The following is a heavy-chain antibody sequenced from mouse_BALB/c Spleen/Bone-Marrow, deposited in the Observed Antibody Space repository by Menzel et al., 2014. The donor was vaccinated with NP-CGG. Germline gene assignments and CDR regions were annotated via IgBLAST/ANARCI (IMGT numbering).Heavy chain of an antibody. D-gene: IGHD1-2*01. CDR1: GYTFTSYW. J-gene: IGHJ3*01. CDR3: AKRGGTATPWFAY. CDR2: INPSTGYT. V-gene: IGHV1-7*01. Sequence: QVQLQQSGAELAKPGASVKMSCKASGYTFTSYWMHWVKQRPGQGLEWIGYINPSTGYTEYNQKFKDKATLTADKSSSTAYMQRSSLTSEDSAVYYCAKRGGTATPWFAYWGQGTLVTVSA.